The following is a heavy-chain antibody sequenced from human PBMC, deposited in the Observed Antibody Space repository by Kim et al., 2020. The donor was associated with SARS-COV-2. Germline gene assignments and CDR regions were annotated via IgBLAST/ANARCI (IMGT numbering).Heavy chain of an antibody. CDR3: AKERNDILTVYPVVMDV. Sequence: GGSLRLSCLASGFTFSNYLMNWVRQAPGKGLEYVSAITSNGASTSYAESVKGRFTISRDNSKNTLYLQMSSLRGVDTAVYYCAKERNDILTVYPVVMDVWRQGTALTLS. D-gene: IGHD3-9*01. CDR1: GFTFSNYL. J-gene: IGHJ6*02. CDR2: ITSNGAST. V-gene: IGHV3-64D*06.